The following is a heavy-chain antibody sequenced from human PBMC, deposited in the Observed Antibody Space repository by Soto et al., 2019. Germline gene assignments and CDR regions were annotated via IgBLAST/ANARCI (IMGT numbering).Heavy chain of an antibody. Sequence: GGSLRLSCAASGFTFSSYGMHWVRQAPGKGLEWVAVISYDGSNKYYADSVKGRFTISRDNSKNTLYLQMNSLRAEDTAVYYCAKDYCSGGSCYFFDYWGQGTLVTVSS. CDR2: ISYDGSNK. CDR3: AKDYCSGGSCYFFDY. J-gene: IGHJ4*02. D-gene: IGHD2-15*01. V-gene: IGHV3-30*18. CDR1: GFTFSSYG.